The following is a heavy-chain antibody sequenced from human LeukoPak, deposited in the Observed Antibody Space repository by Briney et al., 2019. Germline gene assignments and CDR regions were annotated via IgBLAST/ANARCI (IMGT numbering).Heavy chain of an antibody. CDR1: GFTFSKFG. D-gene: IGHD6-13*01. J-gene: IGHJ5*01. CDR2: LWCEGSNK. CDR3: ARVAGRSSEVSGHYNSSTWYSDS. V-gene: IGHV3-33*01. Sequence: TGGSLRLACAASGFTFSKFGMHWVRQAPAKGLEGVALLWCEGSNKYYADSVKGRFTISRDNSKSTRYLQMNNLRAEDTAVYYCARVAGRSSEVSGHYNSSTWYSDSWGQGTLVTVSS.